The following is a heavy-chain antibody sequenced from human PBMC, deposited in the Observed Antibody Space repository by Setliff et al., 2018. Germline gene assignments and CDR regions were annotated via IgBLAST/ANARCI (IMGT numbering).Heavy chain of an antibody. V-gene: IGHV3-23*01. J-gene: IGHJ3*02. CDR3: ARDKDFWSGYAFDI. D-gene: IGHD3-3*01. CDR1: GFTFSSYA. Sequence: PGGSLRLSCAASGFTFSSYAMSWVRQAPGKGLEWVSAISGSGGSKYYADSVKGRFTISRDNAKNSLYLQMNSLRAEDTAVYYCARDKDFWSGYAFDIWGQGTMVTVSS. CDR2: ISGSGGSK.